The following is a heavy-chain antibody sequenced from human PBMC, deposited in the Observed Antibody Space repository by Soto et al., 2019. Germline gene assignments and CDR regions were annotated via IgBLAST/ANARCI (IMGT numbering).Heavy chain of an antibody. CDR3: AASLSTQYYDSSGYYTDFDI. V-gene: IGHV4-30-2*01. D-gene: IGHD3-22*01. J-gene: IGHJ3*02. CDR2: TYHSGST. Sequence: DLEWIGFTYHSGSTYYNPSLESRVTISVDRSKNQFSLKLKSVTAADRAVYYCAASLSTQYYDSSGYYTDFDIWGQGIMVTVSS.